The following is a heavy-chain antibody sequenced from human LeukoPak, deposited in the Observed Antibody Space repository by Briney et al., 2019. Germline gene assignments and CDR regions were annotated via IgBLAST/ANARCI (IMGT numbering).Heavy chain of an antibody. CDR1: GFNFSSYG. J-gene: IGHJ4*02. D-gene: IGHD2-21*01. V-gene: IGHV3-30*02. Sequence: GGSLRLSCAAAGFNFSSYGMHWVRQAPGKGLEWVAFIRYDGSNKYYADSVRGRFTISRDNSKNTLYLQMNSLRAEDTALYYCAKIAGGSNPFDYWGQGTPVTVSS. CDR3: AKIAGGSNPFDY. CDR2: IRYDGSNK.